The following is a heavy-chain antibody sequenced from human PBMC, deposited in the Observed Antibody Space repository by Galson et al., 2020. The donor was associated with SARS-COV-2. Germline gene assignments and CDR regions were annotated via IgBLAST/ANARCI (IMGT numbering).Heavy chain of an antibody. V-gene: IGHV3-23*01. J-gene: IGHJ4*02. CDR1: GFRFRDYA. D-gene: IGHD5-18*01. CDR3: ATEQQMVTISGVFEY. CDR2: VTASGDRT. Sequence: GGSLRLSCAASGFRFRDYAMNWVRQAPGKGLEWVSLVTASGDRTEYADSVKGRFTVSRDNSRDTLYLQMNSLRAEDTAVYYWATEQQMVTISGVFEYWGQGALVTVSS.